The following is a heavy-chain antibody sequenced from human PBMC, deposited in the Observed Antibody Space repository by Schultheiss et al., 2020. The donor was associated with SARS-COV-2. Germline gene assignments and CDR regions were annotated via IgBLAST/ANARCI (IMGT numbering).Heavy chain of an antibody. J-gene: IGHJ4*02. CDR3: ARGGRIMITFGGVIVSGGCDY. Sequence: GGSLRLSCSASGFTFSSYAMHWVRQAPGKGLEWVSAISGSGGSTYYADSVKGRFTISRDNSKNTLYLQMNSLRAEDTAVYYCARGGRIMITFGGVIVSGGCDYWGQGTLVTVSS. V-gene: IGHV3-23*01. CDR2: ISGSGGST. CDR1: GFTFSSYA. D-gene: IGHD3-16*02.